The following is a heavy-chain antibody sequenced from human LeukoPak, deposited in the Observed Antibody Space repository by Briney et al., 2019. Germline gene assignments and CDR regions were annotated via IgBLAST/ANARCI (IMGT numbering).Heavy chain of an antibody. CDR3: AKKQGYCSGGSCYADDY. CDR1: GFTFSSYA. V-gene: IGHV3-23*01. Sequence: PGGSLRLSCAASGFTFSSYAMSWVRQAPGKGLEWVSAISCSGGSTYYADSVKGRFTISRDNSKNTLYLQMNSLGAEDTAVYYCAKKQGYCSGGSCYADDYWGQGTLVTVSS. CDR2: ISCSGGST. J-gene: IGHJ4*02. D-gene: IGHD2-15*01.